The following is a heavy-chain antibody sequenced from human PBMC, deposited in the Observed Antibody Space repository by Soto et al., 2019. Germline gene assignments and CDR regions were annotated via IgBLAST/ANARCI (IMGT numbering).Heavy chain of an antibody. CDR3: AGGIKYGAYPRWFDP. V-gene: IGHV1-8*01. CDR2: MNPNSGNT. D-gene: IGHD4-17*01. CDR1: GYTFTSYD. J-gene: IGHJ5*02. Sequence: ASVKVSCKASGYTFTSYDINWVRQATGQGLEYLGWMNPNSGNTAYVQKFQGRVTMTWDTSITTAYMELSSLRSEDTAVYFCAGGIKYGAYPRWFDPWGQGTLVTVSP.